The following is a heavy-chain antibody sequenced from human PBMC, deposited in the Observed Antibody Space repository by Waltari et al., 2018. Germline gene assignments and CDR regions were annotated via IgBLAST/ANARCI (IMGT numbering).Heavy chain of an antibody. CDR2: IYYSGST. V-gene: IGHV4-59*01. D-gene: IGHD1-26*01. J-gene: IGHJ4*02. CDR3: ARTTSGVGPSDY. Sequence: IRQPPGKGLEWIGYIYYSGSTNYNPSLKSRVTILIDTSKNQFSLKPSSVTPADTAVYYCARTTSGVGPSDYWGQGTLVTVSS.